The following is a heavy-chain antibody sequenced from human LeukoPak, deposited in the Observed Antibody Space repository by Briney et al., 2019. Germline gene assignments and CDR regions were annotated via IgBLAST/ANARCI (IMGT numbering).Heavy chain of an antibody. CDR3: ARDGSDSTGYYYAL. CDR2: IKQDGSEK. D-gene: IGHD3-22*01. Sequence: GGSLRLSCAASGFTFSSYWMSWVRQAPGKGLEWVANIKQDGSEKYYVDSVKGRFTISRDDAKNSVYLHMNSLRAEDTAVYYCARDGSDSTGYYYALWGQGTLVTVSS. V-gene: IGHV3-7*01. CDR1: GFTFSSYW. J-gene: IGHJ4*02.